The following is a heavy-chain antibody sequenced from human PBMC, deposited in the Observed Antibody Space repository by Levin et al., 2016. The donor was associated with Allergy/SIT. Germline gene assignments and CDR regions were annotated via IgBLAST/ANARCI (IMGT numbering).Heavy chain of an antibody. D-gene: IGHD6-19*01. V-gene: IGHV3-21*01. CDR3: ARDGAPVDYSSGWYSADYYYYGMDV. J-gene: IGHJ6*02. CDR1: GFTFSSYS. CDR2: ISSSSSYI. Sequence: GESLKISCAASGFTFSSYSMNWVRQAPGKGLEWVSSISSSSSYIYYADLVKGRFTISRDNAKNSLYLQMNSLRAEDTAVYYCARDGAPVDYSSGWYSADYYYYGMDVWGQGTTVTVSS.